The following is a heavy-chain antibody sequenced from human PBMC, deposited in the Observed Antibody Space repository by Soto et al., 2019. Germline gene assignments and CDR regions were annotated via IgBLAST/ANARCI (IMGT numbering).Heavy chain of an antibody. Sequence: PSETLSLTCAVSGGSISSGGYSWSWIRQPPGKGLEWIGYIYHSGSTYYNPSLKSRVTISVDRSKNQFSLKLSSVTAADTAVYYCARGGTGYSSGWYLNYYYGMDVWGQGTTVTVSS. CDR2: IYHSGST. D-gene: IGHD6-19*01. V-gene: IGHV4-30-2*01. CDR3: ARGGTGYSSGWYLNYYYGMDV. J-gene: IGHJ6*02. CDR1: GGSISSGGYS.